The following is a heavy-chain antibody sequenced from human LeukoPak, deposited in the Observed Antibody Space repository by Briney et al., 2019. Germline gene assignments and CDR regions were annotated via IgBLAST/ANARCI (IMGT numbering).Heavy chain of an antibody. J-gene: IGHJ4*02. Sequence: SGTLSLTCAVSGASIDSHSWWSWVRQPPGKGLEWIGEIYHSGGANYKPSLKSRVTMSVDTSKNHFSLKLTSVTAADTAVYYCAREALGAYDSSGQIWYFDYWGQGTLVTVSS. CDR3: AREALGAYDSSGQIWYFDY. CDR1: GASIDSHSW. D-gene: IGHD3-22*01. V-gene: IGHV4-4*02. CDR2: IYHSGGA.